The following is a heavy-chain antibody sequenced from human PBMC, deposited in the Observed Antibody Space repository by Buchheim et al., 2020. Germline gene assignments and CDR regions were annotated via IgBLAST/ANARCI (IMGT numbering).Heavy chain of an antibody. V-gene: IGHV3-23*01. Sequence: EVQLLESGGGLVQPGGSLRLSRAASGFRFSRYAMSWVRQAPGKGLEWVSAISASGGSTFYADSVKGRFTISRDNSKNTLYLQMNSLRAEDTAVYYCAKDGDSAVAGSADYWGQGTL. J-gene: IGHJ4*02. CDR3: AKDGDSAVAGSADY. D-gene: IGHD6-19*01. CDR1: GFRFSRYA. CDR2: ISASGGST.